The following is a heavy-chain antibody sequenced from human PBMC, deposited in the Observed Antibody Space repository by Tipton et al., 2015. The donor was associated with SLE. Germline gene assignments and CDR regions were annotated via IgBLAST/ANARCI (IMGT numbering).Heavy chain of an antibody. CDR2: IYYSGST. J-gene: IGHJ4*02. CDR1: GGSISSSSYY. V-gene: IGHV4-39*07. D-gene: IGHD3-16*01. CDR3: AREGAYYYDN. Sequence: TLSLTCTVSGGSISSSSYYWGWIRQPPVKGLEWIGSIYYSGSTYYNPSLKSRVTISVDTSKNQFSLKLSSVTAADTAVYYCAREGAYYYDNWGQGTLVTVSS.